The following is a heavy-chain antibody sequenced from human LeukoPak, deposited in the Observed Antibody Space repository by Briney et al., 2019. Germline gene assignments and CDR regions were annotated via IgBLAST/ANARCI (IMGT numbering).Heavy chain of an antibody. Sequence: PSETLSLTCTVSGGSISSYYWSWIRQPPGKGLEWIGYIYYSGSTNYNPSLKSRVTISVDTSKNQFSLKLSSVTAADTAVYYCARGPQVGATTHYYYYYGMDVWGQGTTVTVSS. J-gene: IGHJ6*02. CDR1: GGSISSYY. V-gene: IGHV4-59*12. D-gene: IGHD1-26*01. CDR3: ARGPQVGATTHYYYYYGMDV. CDR2: IYYSGST.